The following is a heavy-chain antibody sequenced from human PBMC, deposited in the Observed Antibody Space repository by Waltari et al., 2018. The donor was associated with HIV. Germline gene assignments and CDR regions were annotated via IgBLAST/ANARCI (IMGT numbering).Heavy chain of an antibody. CDR1: GFTFSSYS. CDR2: ISITSNTI. CDR3: AKEVVALPHYYYYGVDV. D-gene: IGHD2-15*01. V-gene: IGHV3-48*04. Sequence: EVQLVESGGGLVQPGGSLRLSCAASGFTFSSYSMNWVSQAPGEGRGWGSYISITSNTIYYSVSVKGRFTVSRDNAKNSLSLQMNSLRAEDTAVYFCAKEVVALPHYYYYGVDVWGQGTTVTVSS. J-gene: IGHJ6*02.